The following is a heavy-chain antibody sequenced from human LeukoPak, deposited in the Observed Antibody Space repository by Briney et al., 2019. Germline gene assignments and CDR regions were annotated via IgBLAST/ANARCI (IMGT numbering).Heavy chain of an antibody. Sequence: PRRSLRLSCAASGFTFSSYAMHWVRQAPGKGLEWVAVISYDRSNKYYADSVKGRFTISRDNSKNTLYLQMNSLRAEDTAVYYCARSVQQLAYYFDYWGQGTLVTVSS. J-gene: IGHJ4*02. CDR3: ARSVQQLAYYFDY. CDR1: GFTFSSYA. V-gene: IGHV3-30-3*01. D-gene: IGHD6-13*01. CDR2: ISYDRSNK.